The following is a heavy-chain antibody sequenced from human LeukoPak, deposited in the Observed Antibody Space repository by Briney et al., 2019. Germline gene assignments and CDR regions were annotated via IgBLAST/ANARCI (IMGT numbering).Heavy chain of an antibody. CDR1: GGSISSGGYS. J-gene: IGHJ4*02. Sequence: SQTLSLTCAVSGGSISSGGYSWSWTHQQPGKGLEWIGYIYHSGSTYYNPSLKSRVTISVDRSKNQFSLKLSSVTAADTAVYYCARARPPPTYYFDYWGQGTLVTVSS. D-gene: IGHD6-6*01. CDR2: IYHSGST. CDR3: ARARPPPTYYFDY. V-gene: IGHV4-30-2*01.